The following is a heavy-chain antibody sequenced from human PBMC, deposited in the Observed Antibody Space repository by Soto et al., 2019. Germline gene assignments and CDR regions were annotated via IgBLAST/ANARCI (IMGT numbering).Heavy chain of an antibody. CDR1: GFSLSTSGVG. Sequence: QITLRESGPTLLKPTQTLTLTCTFSGFSLSTSGVGVGWIHQPPGKALEWLALIYWDAEKHYSPSLKNRLTIANGTSESQVVLTMSNMDPLDTATYYCAHRRGGSFYGYWGQGGLVTVSS. D-gene: IGHD1-26*01. CDR3: AHRRGGSFYGY. V-gene: IGHV2-5*02. CDR2: IYWDAEK. J-gene: IGHJ4*02.